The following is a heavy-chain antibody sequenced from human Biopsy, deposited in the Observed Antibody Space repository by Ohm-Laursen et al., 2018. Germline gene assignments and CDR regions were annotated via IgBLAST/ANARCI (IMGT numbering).Heavy chain of an antibody. Sequence: ASVKVSCKASGYTFISFGITWVRQAPGQGLEWVGYIGGDNGDTKYAQKFQGRVTMTTDTSTSTAYMELRSLRFDDTAFYYCARDGKYDSRGYWGPGTLVTVSS. J-gene: IGHJ4*02. D-gene: IGHD3-22*01. V-gene: IGHV1-18*01. CDR1: GYTFISFG. CDR2: IGGDNGDT. CDR3: ARDGKYDSRGY.